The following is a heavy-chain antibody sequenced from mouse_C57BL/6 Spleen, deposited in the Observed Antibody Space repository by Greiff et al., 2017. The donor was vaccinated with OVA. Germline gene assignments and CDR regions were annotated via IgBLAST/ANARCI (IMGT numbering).Heavy chain of an antibody. J-gene: IGHJ3*01. CDR1: GYTFTSYW. D-gene: IGHD3-3*01. CDR2: IHPSDSDT. Sequence: QVQLKQPGAELVKPGASVKVSCKASGYTFTSYWMHWVKQRPGQGLEWIGRIHPSDSDTNYNQKFKGKATLTVDESSSTAYMQLSSLTSEDSAVYYCAIRTGGQGFAYWGQGTLVTVSA. V-gene: IGHV1-74*01. CDR3: AIRTGGQGFAY.